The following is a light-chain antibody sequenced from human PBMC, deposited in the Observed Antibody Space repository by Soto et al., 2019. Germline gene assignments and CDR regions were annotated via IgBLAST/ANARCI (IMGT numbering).Light chain of an antibody. J-gene: IGKJ1*01. Sequence: EIHMTQSRSTLSASVGYRVTIACRASQNIGVWLAWYQQKPGKVPSLLIYKTSTLEDGVPSRFSGTGSGTDFTLTIYNLQPDDVATYYCQQWSLYSWTFGQGTMV. CDR2: KTS. V-gene: IGKV1-5*03. CDR1: QNIGVW. CDR3: QQWSLYSWT.